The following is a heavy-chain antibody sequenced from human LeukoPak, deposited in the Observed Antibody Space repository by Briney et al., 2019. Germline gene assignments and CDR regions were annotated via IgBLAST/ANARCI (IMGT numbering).Heavy chain of an antibody. J-gene: IGHJ4*02. CDR2: IKQDENEK. CDR1: GFTFSTYW. Sequence: GALRLSCAASGFTFSTYWMSWVRPAPGKGLEWVANIKQDENEKYYVDSVKGRFTISRDNAKNSLFLQMNSLRAEDTAVYYCARHTYYYDSSGSYYFDYWGQGTLVTVSS. CDR3: ARHTYYYDSSGSYYFDY. V-gene: IGHV3-7*01. D-gene: IGHD3-22*01.